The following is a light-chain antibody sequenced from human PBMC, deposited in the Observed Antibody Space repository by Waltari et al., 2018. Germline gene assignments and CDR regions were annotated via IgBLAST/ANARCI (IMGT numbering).Light chain of an antibody. CDR2: QDT. CDR3: QAWVSSSVLFV. V-gene: IGLV3-1*01. CDR1: NLGGKF. J-gene: IGLJ1*01. Sequence: SYELTQPPSLSVSPGQTANITCSGDNLGGKFVSWYQQKAGQSPVLVIYQDTKRPSGIPERFSGSNSGNTAALTISGTQTVDEGDYYCQAWVSSSVLFVFGPGTKVTVL.